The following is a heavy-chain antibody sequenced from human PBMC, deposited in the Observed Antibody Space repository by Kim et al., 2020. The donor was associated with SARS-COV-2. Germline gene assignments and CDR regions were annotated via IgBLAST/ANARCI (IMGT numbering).Heavy chain of an antibody. Sequence: GGSLRLSCLASGITLSTYTMHWVRQAPGKGLEWVTAVSDDGKSKYYADSVKGRFTIFRDNSNNMLYLQMNSLRPEDTAVYYCAGEHKYGSGRCGWFDPWGQGTLVTVSS. CDR3: AGEHKYGSGRCGWFDP. V-gene: IGHV3-30*04. J-gene: IGHJ5*02. CDR2: VSDDGKSK. CDR1: GITLSTYT. D-gene: IGHD3-10*01.